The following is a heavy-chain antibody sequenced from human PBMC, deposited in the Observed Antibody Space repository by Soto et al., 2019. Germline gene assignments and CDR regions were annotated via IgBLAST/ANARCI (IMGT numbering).Heavy chain of an antibody. CDR3: AKDAVSYNGEWDWFDL. V-gene: IGHV3-23*01. J-gene: IGHJ5*02. Sequence: EVQLLESGGGLVQPGGSLRLSCAASGFTFKNFAVSWVRQAPGKGMEWVSAIGGSGSSANYADSVKGRFTVSRDDSKSTLYLQMSGLRVDDTALYYCAKDAVSYNGEWDWFDLWGQRSLVTVSS. CDR2: IGGSGSSA. D-gene: IGHD3-10*01. CDR1: GFTFKNFA.